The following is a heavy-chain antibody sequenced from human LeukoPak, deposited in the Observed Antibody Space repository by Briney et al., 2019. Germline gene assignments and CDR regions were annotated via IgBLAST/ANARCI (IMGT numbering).Heavy chain of an antibody. Sequence: GASVKVSCKASGGTFSSYAISWVRQAPGQGLEWMGGIIPPFDTSNYAQNFQGRVTITADESTSTVYMELSSLRSEDTAVYYCARDNTVTTLRPFDYWGQGTLVTVSS. D-gene: IGHD4-11*01. J-gene: IGHJ4*02. CDR2: IIPPFDTS. V-gene: IGHV1-69*13. CDR1: GGTFSSYA. CDR3: ARDNTVTTLRPFDY.